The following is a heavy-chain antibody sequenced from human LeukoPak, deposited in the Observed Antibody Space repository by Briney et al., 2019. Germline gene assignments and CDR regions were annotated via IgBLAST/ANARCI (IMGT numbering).Heavy chain of an antibody. CDR3: AAKTRLSAVTAYYYVDV. J-gene: IGHJ6*03. Sequence: TGGSLRLSCAASAFTFPTYGMIWVRQAPGKGLEWVSSITKSGDNTYYADSVKGRCTISRDNSKNTLYLQMNSLRAEDTAVYYCAAKTRLSAVTAYYYVDVWGKGTTATVSS. V-gene: IGHV3-23*01. CDR1: AFTFPTYG. CDR2: ITKSGDNT. D-gene: IGHD3-9*01.